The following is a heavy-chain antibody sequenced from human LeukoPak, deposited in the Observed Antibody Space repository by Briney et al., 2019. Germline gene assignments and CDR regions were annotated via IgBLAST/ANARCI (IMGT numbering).Heavy chain of an antibody. CDR1: GFTFSNFW. CDR3: ARGDDFSGDY. Sequence: PGGSLRLSCAASGFTFSNFWMSWVRQAPGRGLEWVANIHPEGNEKYHVDSVKGRFTISRDNTKSSLFLQMHGLRVEDAAVYYCARGDDFSGDYWGQGTLVTVSS. V-gene: IGHV3-7*04. CDR2: IHPEGNEK. J-gene: IGHJ4*02. D-gene: IGHD2-21*02.